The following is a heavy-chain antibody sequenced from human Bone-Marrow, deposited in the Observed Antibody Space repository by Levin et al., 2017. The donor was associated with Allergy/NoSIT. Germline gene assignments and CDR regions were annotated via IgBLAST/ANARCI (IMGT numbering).Heavy chain of an antibody. V-gene: IGHV3-30*04. D-gene: IGHD1-26*01. CDR1: GFTFSSYA. CDR3: ARELERGSGSLLGFDY. Sequence: GESLKISCAASGFTFSSYAMHWVRQAPGKGLEWVAVISYDGSNKYYADSVKGRFTISRDNSKNTLYLQMNSLRAEDTAVYYCARELERGSGSLLGFDYWGQGTLVTVSS. CDR2: ISYDGSNK. J-gene: IGHJ4*02.